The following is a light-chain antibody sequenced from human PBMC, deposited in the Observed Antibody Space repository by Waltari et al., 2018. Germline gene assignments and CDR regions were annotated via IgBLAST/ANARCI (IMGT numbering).Light chain of an antibody. CDR3: QQRRNWPLT. J-gene: IGKJ4*01. V-gene: IGKV3-11*01. CDR1: QSVNNY. CDR2: GAS. Sequence: DIVLTQSPATLPLSPGERATLSCRASQSVNNYLAWYQQKPGQAPRLLIYGASNRATGIPARFSGSGSGTDFTLTISTLEPEDFAVYYCQQRRNWPLTFGGGTKVEIK.